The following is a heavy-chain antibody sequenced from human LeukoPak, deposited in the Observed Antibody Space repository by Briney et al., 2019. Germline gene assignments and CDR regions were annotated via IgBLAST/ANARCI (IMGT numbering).Heavy chain of an antibody. V-gene: IGHV4-34*01. Sequence: PSETLSLTCAVYGGSFSGYSWSWIRQPPGKGLEWIGEITHSGSTYYNPSLKSRVTISVDTSKNQFSLKLNSVTPEDTAVYYCARDQSDYGDYVGWAFDIWGQGTMVTVSS. D-gene: IGHD4-17*01. J-gene: IGHJ3*02. CDR3: ARDQSDYGDYVGWAFDI. CDR1: GGSFSGYS. CDR2: ITHSGST.